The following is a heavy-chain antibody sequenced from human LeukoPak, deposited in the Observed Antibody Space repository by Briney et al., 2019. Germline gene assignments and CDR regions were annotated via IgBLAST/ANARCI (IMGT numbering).Heavy chain of an antibody. Sequence: PSETLSLTCIVSGVSLSSTNYYWGWIRQPPGKGLEWIGYIYYSGSTNYNPSLKSRVTISVDTSKNQFSLKLSSVTAADTAMYYCARHNYYITYGDWFDPWGQGTLVTVSS. CDR2: IYYSGST. CDR1: GVSLSSTNYY. J-gene: IGHJ5*02. D-gene: IGHD4-11*01. V-gene: IGHV4-61*05. CDR3: ARHNYYITYGDWFDP.